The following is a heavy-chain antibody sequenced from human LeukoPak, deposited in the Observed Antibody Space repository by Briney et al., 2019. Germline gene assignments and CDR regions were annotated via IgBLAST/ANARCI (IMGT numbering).Heavy chain of an antibody. CDR1: GFNFNSYS. Sequence: GGSLRLSCAASGFNFNSYSMNWVRQPPGKGLEWVSSISGSSSHIYYINSVKGRFTISRDNAKNSVFLQMNSLRAEDTAVYYCARSGDYGYSDLWGRGTLVTVSS. CDR2: ISGSSSHI. V-gene: IGHV3-21*01. J-gene: IGHJ2*01. CDR3: ARSGDYGYSDL. D-gene: IGHD4-17*01.